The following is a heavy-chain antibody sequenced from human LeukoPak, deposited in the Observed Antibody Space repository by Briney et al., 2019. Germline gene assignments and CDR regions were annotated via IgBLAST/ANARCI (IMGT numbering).Heavy chain of an antibody. J-gene: IGHJ5*02. CDR2: INPSGGST. V-gene: IGHV1-46*01. CDR1: GYTFTSYY. D-gene: IGHD5-12*01. Sequence: GASVKVSCKASGYTFTSYYMHWVRQAPGQGLEWMGIINPSGGSTSYAQKFQGRVTMTRDTSTSTVYMELSSLRSEAKAVYYCSRTDIVDTIRFDPWGQGTLVTVSS. CDR3: SRTDIVDTIRFDP.